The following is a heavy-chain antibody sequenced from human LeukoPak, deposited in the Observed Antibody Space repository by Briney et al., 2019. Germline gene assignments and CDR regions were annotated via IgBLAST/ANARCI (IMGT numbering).Heavy chain of an antibody. V-gene: IGHV4-59*01. CDR2: IYYSGST. D-gene: IGHD6-13*01. Sequence: PSGTLSLTCTVPGGSISSYYWSWIRQPPGKGLEWIGYIYYSGSTNYNPSLKSRVAISVDTSKNQFSLKLSSETAADTAVYYCARATFIAAAGNWCDPCGQGTLVTVPS. CDR3: ARATFIAAAGNWCDP. CDR1: GGSISSYY. J-gene: IGHJ5*02.